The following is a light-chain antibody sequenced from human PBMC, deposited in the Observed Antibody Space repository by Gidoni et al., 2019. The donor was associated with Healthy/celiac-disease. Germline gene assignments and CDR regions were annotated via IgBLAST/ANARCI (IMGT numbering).Light chain of an antibody. Sequence: QTVVTQEPSLSVSPGGTVTLTCGLSSGSVSTSYYPSWYQQTPGQAPRTLIYSTNTRSSGVPDRFSGSFLGNKAALTVTGAQADDESDYYCVLDMGSAVVFGGGTKLTVL. CDR2: STN. J-gene: IGLJ2*01. CDR1: SGSVSTSYY. V-gene: IGLV8-61*01. CDR3: VLDMGSAVV.